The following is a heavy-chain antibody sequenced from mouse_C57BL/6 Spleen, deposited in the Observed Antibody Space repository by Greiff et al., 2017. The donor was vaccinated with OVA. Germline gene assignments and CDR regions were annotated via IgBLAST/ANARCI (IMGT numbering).Heavy chain of an antibody. CDR3: ARLYYDYDRYFDV. CDR2: IRNKANGYTT. CDR1: GFTFTDYY. D-gene: IGHD2-4*01. Sequence: EVKLQESGGGLVQPGGSLSLSCAASGFTFTDYYMSWVRQPPGKALEWLGFIRNKANGYTTEYSASVKGRFTISRDNSQSILYLQMNALRAEDSATYYCARLYYDYDRYFDVWGTGTTVTVSS. V-gene: IGHV7-3*01. J-gene: IGHJ1*03.